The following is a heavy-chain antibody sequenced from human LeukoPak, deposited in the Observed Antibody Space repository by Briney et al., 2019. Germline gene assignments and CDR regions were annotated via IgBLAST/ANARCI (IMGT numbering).Heavy chain of an antibody. Sequence: RGSLRLSCAASGFTFSSYGMHWGRQAPGKGLEWVAVIWYDGSNKYYADSMKGRFTISRDNSKNTLYLQMNSLRAEDTAVYYSAKDFRVGATNFDYWGQGTLVTVSS. CDR1: GFTFSSYG. V-gene: IGHV3-33*06. CDR3: AKDFRVGATNFDY. D-gene: IGHD1-26*01. J-gene: IGHJ4*02. CDR2: IWYDGSNK.